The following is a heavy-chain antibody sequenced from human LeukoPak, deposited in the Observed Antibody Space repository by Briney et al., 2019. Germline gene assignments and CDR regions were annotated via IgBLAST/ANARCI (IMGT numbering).Heavy chain of an antibody. D-gene: IGHD2-2*01. J-gene: IGHJ6*04. CDR3: ARDRGSTSYYYYDMDV. Sequence: GGSLRLSCAASGFTFSSYEMNWARQAPGKGLEWISYISGSGGNIYYADSVKGRFTISRDNAKNSLYLQMNALRAEDTAVYYCARDRGSTSYYYYDMDVWGKGTSVTVSS. V-gene: IGHV3-48*03. CDR1: GFTFSSYE. CDR2: ISGSGGNI.